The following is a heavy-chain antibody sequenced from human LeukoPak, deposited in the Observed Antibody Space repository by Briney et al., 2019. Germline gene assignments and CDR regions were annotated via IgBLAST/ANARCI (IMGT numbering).Heavy chain of an antibody. CDR2: IYPGDSDT. Sequence: GESLKISCKGSGSRFTSYWIGWGRQIPGKGLEGRGIIYPGDSDTRYRPSFQRHVTISADKSISTAYLQWSSLKASDTAMYYCARSRHQANYYDSSGYDYWGQGTLVTVSS. J-gene: IGHJ4*02. CDR3: ARSRHQANYYDSSGYDY. V-gene: IGHV5-51*01. D-gene: IGHD3-22*01. CDR1: GSRFTSYW.